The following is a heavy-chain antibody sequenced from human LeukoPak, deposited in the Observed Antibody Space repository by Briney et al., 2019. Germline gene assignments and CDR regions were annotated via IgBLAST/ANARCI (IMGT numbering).Heavy chain of an antibody. J-gene: IGHJ1*01. D-gene: IGHD6-19*01. CDR3: AKSSSGWHGFGVSSEYFQH. CDR2: FSVSGSST. CDR1: GFTFTTYA. V-gene: IGHV3-23*01. Sequence: PGGSLRLSCAASGFTFTTYAMSWVRQAPEKGLEWVSDFSVSGSSTYYADSVKGRFTISRDNSKNTLYLQMNSLRAEDAAVYYCAKSSSGWHGFGVSSEYFQHWGQGTLVTVSS.